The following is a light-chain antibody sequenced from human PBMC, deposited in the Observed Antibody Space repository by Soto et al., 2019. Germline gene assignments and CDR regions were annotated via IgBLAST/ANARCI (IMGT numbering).Light chain of an antibody. J-gene: IGLJ3*02. CDR3: QSYDSSLSGWV. Sequence: QSVLTQPPSVSGAPGQRVTISCTGSSSNIGAGYDVHWYQQLPGTAPKLLIYGNSNRPSGVPDRFSGSKSGTSASLAITGLHAEDEADYYCQSYDSSLSGWVFDGGTKLTVL. V-gene: IGLV1-40*01. CDR2: GNS. CDR1: SSNIGAGYD.